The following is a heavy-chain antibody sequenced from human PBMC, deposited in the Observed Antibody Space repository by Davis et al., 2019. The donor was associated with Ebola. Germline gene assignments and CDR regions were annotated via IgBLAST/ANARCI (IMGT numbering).Heavy chain of an antibody. CDR1: GYTFTSNG. D-gene: IGHD3-3*01. V-gene: IGHV1-18*01. J-gene: IGHJ4*02. CDR3: VKDFWSDDPGY. CDR2: SYPSNGNT. Sequence: ASVKVSCNASGYTFTSNGITWVRQPPGQRLEWRGWSYPSNGNTHYAQKLQGRVTMTTDTSTSTAYMELRSLRNDDTAMYYCVKDFWSDDPGYWGQGTLVTVSS.